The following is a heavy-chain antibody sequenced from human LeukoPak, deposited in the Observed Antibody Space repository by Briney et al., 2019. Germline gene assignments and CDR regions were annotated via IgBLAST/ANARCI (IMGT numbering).Heavy chain of an antibody. V-gene: IGHV3-23*01. CDR2: ISGSGDTT. J-gene: IGHJ4*02. Sequence: PGGSLRLSCAASEFTFSSYSMNWVRQAPGKGLEWVSVISGSGDTTYYADSVKGRFTISRDNSKNTLYLQMNSLRAEDTAVYFCARSRDGYKRFDSWGQGTLVTASS. D-gene: IGHD5-24*01. CDR1: EFTFSSYS. CDR3: ARSRDGYKRFDS.